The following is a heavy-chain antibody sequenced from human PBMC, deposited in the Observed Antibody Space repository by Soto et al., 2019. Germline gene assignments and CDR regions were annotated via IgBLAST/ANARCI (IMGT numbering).Heavy chain of an antibody. CDR3: ARGTNYYDSSVYYGY. CDR2: IDVGSANA. V-gene: IGHV1-58*01. Sequence: GASVKVSCKTSGFTFSSSAVHWVRQARGHRLQWKGWIDVGSANANYAQMLQERVTISRDMSTSTAYMELSSLRPEDTAVYYCARGTNYYDSSVYYGYWGQGTLVTVSS. J-gene: IGHJ4*02. CDR1: GFTFSSSA. D-gene: IGHD3-22*01.